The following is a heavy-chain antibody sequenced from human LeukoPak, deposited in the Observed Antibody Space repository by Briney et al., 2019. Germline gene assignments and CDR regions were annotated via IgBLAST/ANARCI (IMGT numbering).Heavy chain of an antibody. D-gene: IGHD3-3*01. CDR1: GGTFSSYA. Sequence: GASVKVSCKASGGTFSSYAISWVRQAPGQGLEWMGGIIPIFGTANYAQKFQGRVTITADESTSTAYMELSSLRSEDTAVYYCAILLGIFGGGEFNWFDPWGQGTLVTVSS. J-gene: IGHJ5*02. V-gene: IGHV1-69*13. CDR2: IIPIFGTA. CDR3: AILLGIFGGGEFNWFDP.